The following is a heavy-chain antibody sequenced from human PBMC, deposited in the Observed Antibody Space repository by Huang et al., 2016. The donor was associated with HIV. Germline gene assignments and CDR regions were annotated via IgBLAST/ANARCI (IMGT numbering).Heavy chain of an antibody. CDR3: ARGVSILGVVSYYMDV. CDR2: MYSRRTT. J-gene: IGHJ6*03. CDR1: GASMNNGIPS. V-gene: IGHV4-61*09. Sequence: QVQLQESGPGLLRPSQTLSLTCTFSGASMNNGIPSWTWIRQPAGKGLDWIGHMYSRRTTNHNPSLRSRVTISGDKSKNQFSLKLTSVTAADTAVYYCARGVSILGVVSYYMDVWGKGTTVTVSS. D-gene: IGHD3-3*01.